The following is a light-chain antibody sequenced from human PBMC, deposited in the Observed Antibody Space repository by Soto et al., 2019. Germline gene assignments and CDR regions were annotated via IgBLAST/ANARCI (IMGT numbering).Light chain of an antibody. CDR2: AAS. Sequence: DLQMTQSPSSLSASVGDRVTITCRASQNSNNYLNWYQQKPGRAPKLLIYAASSLQSGVPSRFSGSGSGTDFTLTISSLQPEDFATYYCQQSYRTPYTFGQGTKLEIK. J-gene: IGKJ2*01. V-gene: IGKV1-39*01. CDR1: QNSNNY. CDR3: QQSYRTPYT.